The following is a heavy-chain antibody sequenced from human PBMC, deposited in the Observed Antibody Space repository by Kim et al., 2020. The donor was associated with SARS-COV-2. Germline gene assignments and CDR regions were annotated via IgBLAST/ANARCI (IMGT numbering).Heavy chain of an antibody. CDR1: GGSISSGGYY. CDR3: ARDGPGHGGGVTQGYYYYMDV. Sequence: SETLSLTCTVSGGSISSGGYYWSWIRQHPGKGLEWIGYIYYSGSTYYNPSLKSRVTISVDTSKNQFSLKLSSVTAADTAVYYCARDGPGHGGGVTQGYYYYMDVWGKGTTVTVSS. V-gene: IGHV4-31*03. CDR2: IYYSGST. D-gene: IGHD3-16*01. J-gene: IGHJ6*03.